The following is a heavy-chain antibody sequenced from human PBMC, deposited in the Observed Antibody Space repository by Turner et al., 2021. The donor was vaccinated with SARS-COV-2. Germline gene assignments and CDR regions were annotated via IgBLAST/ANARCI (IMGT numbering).Heavy chain of an antibody. Sequence: EVQLVESGGGLVQPGGSLRLSCAASGFTFSDYWMTWVRQAPGKGMEWVANIRQDGIEKNYVDYVKGRFTISRDNAKNSVFLQMNSLRDEDTALYYCARGTVAAHWGQGTQVTVSS. V-gene: IGHV3-7*04. CDR1: GFTFSDYW. J-gene: IGHJ4*02. CDR2: IRQDGIEK. CDR3: ARGTVAAH. D-gene: IGHD6-19*01.